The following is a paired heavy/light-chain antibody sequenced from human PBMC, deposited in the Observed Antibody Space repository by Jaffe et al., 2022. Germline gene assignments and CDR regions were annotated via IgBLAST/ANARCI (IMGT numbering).Light chain of an antibody. J-gene: IGKJ2*01. CDR1: QSIGTY. V-gene: IGKV1-39*01. CDR2: AAS. Sequence: DIQMTQSPSSLSASVGDSVTFTCRASQSIGTYVNWYQQKSGKAPKLLIYAASTLQRGVPSRFRGSGSGTDFTLTVTSLQPEDFATYYCQQSFTTLITFGQGTKLEIK. CDR3: QQSFTTLIT.
Heavy chain of an antibody. J-gene: IGHJ4*02. V-gene: IGHV3-66*02. CDR3: VRDPSMGRGYENFDL. CDR2: IYTGGST. CDR1: GFSITDYY. Sequence: EMLLVESGGGLVQPGGSLRLSCAASGFSITDYYMSWVRQAPGEGLEWVSVIYTGGSTYFAESVRGRFTISRDNPNNTLYLQMNTLKSEDTAVYYCVRDPSMGRGYENFDLWGQGTLVTVSS. D-gene: IGHD3-10*01.